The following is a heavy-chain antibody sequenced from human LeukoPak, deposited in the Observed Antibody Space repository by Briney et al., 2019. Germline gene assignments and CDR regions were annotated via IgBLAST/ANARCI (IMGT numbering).Heavy chain of an antibody. CDR1: GYTFTSYA. J-gene: IGHJ4*02. CDR3: ARDKYPLGRDGYNYYFDY. D-gene: IGHD5-24*01. V-gene: IGHV1-3*01. CDR2: INAGNGNT. Sequence: ASVKVSCKASGYTFTSYAMHWVRQAPGQRLEWMGWINAGNGNTKYSQKFQGRVTITRDTSASTAYMELSSLRSEDTAVYYCARDKYPLGRDGYNYYFDYWGQGTLVTVSS.